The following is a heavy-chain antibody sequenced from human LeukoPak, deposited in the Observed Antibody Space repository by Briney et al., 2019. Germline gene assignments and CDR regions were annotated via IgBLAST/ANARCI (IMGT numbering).Heavy chain of an antibody. CDR1: GFTFSNAW. D-gene: IGHD3-3*01. J-gene: IGHJ6*02. V-gene: IGHV3-15*01. CDR3: TPDRTIFGVVGTGGMDV. CDR2: IKSKTDGGTT. Sequence: GGSLRLSCAASGFTFSNAWMSWVRQAPGKGLEWVGRIKSKTDGGTTDYAAPVKGRFTISRDDSKNTLYLQMNSLKTEDTAVYYFTPDRTIFGVVGTGGMDVWGQGTTVTVSS.